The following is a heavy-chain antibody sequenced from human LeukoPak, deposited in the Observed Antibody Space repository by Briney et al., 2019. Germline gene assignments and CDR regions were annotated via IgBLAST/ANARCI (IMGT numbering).Heavy chain of an antibody. CDR2: ISYDGSNK. D-gene: IGHD1-1*01. V-gene: IGHV3-30*18. CDR3: AKVEGTSPRDY. CDR1: GFTFSSYG. Sequence: GGSLRLSCAASGFTFSSYGMHWVRQAPGKGLEWVAVISYDGSNKYYADSVKGRFTISRDNSKSTLYLQMNSLRAEDTAVYYCAKVEGTSPRDYWGQGTLVTVSS. J-gene: IGHJ4*02.